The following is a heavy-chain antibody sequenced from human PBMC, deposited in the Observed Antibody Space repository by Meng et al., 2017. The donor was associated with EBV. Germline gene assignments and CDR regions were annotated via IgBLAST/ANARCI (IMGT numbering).Heavy chain of an antibody. CDR1: GAYVSGGTFH. Sequence: VSGQGLVYPSQTLSLTCTVSGAYVSGGTFHCSWIRKPPGKELQWIGYIYDGGTTIYNPSLKSRVTIFLDTSRNQFSLGLRSVTTADTAVYYCAKSSSSTPGVVDSWRQGTLVTVSS. CDR2: IYDGGTT. CDR3: AKSSSSTPGVVDS. J-gene: IGHJ4*02. D-gene: IGHD2-2*01. V-gene: IGHV4-61*01.